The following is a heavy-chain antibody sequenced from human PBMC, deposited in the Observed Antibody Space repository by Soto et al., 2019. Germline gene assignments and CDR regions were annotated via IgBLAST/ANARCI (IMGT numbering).Heavy chain of an antibody. Sequence: LTLTCTFSGFTFRDYAISWVRQAPGKGLQWVGFMRAKAFGGTTEYATFVKGRFTISRDDSKSVAYLQMNSLETEDTAVYYCTREGAYTSPPYYYFYAMDVWGQGTRVTVSS. V-gene: IGHV3-49*04. D-gene: IGHD2-2*01. CDR1: GFTFRDYA. CDR3: TREGAYTSPPYYYFYAMDV. J-gene: IGHJ6*01. CDR2: MRAKAFGGTT.